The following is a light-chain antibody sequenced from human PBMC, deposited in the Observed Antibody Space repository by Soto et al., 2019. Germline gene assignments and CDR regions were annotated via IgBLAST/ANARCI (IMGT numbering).Light chain of an antibody. Sequence: DIQMTQSPHSLSASVGDRVTITCRASRDIHTFLAWYQQKPGEVPKLLVYGASTLQSGVPSRFNGSGSGTDFSLSISSLQPEDVETYYCHKYIAAPFPVGPGTKVDIK. CDR3: HKYIAAPFP. J-gene: IGKJ3*01. V-gene: IGKV1-27*01. CDR1: RDIHTF. CDR2: GAS.